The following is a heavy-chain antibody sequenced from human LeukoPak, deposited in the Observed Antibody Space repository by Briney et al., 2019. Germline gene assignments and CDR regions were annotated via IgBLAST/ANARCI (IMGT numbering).Heavy chain of an antibody. J-gene: IGHJ2*01. CDR2: ISSSGSTI. CDR3: ARESVLVRWLQGNWYFDL. V-gene: IGHV3-11*01. CDR1: GFTFSDYY. Sequence: GGSLRLSCAASGFTFSDYYMSWIRQAPGKGLEWVSYISSSGSTIYYADSVKGRFTISRDNAKNSLYLQMNSLRAEDTAVYYCARESVLVRWLQGNWYFDLWGRGTLVTVSS. D-gene: IGHD5-24*01.